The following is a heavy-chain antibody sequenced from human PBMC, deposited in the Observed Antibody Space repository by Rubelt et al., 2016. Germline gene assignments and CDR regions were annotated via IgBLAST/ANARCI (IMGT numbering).Heavy chain of an antibody. CDR3: ARKHYSGYDYFDY. V-gene: IGHV4-59*01. CDR2: IYYSGST. CDR1: GGSISSYY. Sequence: QVQLQESGPGLVKPSETLSLTCTVSGGSISSYYWSWIRQPPGKGLEWIGYIYYSGSTNYNPSLKSRVTISVDTSKNQFSLKLSSVTAADTAVYYCARKHYSGYDYFDYWGQGTLVTVSS. D-gene: IGHD5-12*01. J-gene: IGHJ4*02.